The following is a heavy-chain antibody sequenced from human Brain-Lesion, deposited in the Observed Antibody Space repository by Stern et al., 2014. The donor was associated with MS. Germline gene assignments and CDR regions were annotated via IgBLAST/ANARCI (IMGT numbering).Heavy chain of an antibody. CDR2: TNPNIGGP. CDR3: ARGQRGITIFGVVTDYYYLGMDV. Sequence: QVQLAQSGAEVKKPGASAKVSCKTSGYIFTGYYIHWVRQAPGQGPEWMAWTNPNIGGPKYAQKFLGRVTLRRDTPISTAYVELSSLTSDDTAVYYCARGQRGITIFGVVTDYYYLGMDVWGQGTTVTVSS. D-gene: IGHD3-3*01. V-gene: IGHV1-2*02. J-gene: IGHJ6*02. CDR1: GYIFTGYY.